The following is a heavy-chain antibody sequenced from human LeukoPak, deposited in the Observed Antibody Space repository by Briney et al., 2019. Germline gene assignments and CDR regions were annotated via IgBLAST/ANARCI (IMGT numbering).Heavy chain of an antibody. V-gene: IGHV1-69*04. CDR2: IIPILGII. D-gene: IGHD6-6*01. CDR1: VGTFTSYA. CDR3: AGPLKSIAARYFDL. J-gene: IGHJ2*01. Sequence: SVTVSRTPSVGTFTSYAISWVRQAPGQGLEWMGRIIPILGIINYAQKFQGRVTITADKSTSTAYMELSSLRSEDTAVYYCAGPLKSIAARYFDLWGRGTLVTVSS.